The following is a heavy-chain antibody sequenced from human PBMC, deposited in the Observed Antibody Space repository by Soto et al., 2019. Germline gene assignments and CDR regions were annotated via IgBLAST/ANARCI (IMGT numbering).Heavy chain of an antibody. CDR3: ARDLPTMDV. J-gene: IGHJ6*02. CDR2: IRAYNGNT. CDR1: GYTFTSHG. Sequence: QVQLVQSGAEVKKPGASVKVSCKASGYTFTSHGISWVRQAPGQGLEWKGWIRAYNGNTNYAQKLQGRVTMTTDTSPSTAYMALRSLRSNDTAVYYCARDLPTMDVWGQGTTVTVSS. V-gene: IGHV1-18*01.